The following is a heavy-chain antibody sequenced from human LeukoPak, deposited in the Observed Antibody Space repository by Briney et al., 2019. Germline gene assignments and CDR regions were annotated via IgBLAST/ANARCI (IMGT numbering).Heavy chain of an antibody. J-gene: IGHJ4*02. CDR2: IYSGGST. V-gene: IGHV3-66*02. Sequence: GGSLRLSCAVSGFTVSSNYMSWVRQAPGKGLEWVSVIYSGGSTFYADSVKGRFTISRDNSKDTLYLQMNSLRAEDTAVYYCAREVHLDYWGQGTLVTVSS. CDR3: AREVHLDY. CDR1: GFTVSSNY.